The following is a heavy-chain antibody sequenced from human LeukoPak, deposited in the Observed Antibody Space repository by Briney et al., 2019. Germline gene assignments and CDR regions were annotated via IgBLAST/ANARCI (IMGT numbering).Heavy chain of an antibody. Sequence: QPGGSLRLSCAVSRFAFSTYAMTWVRQAPGQGLEYVSTISSNGADTYYADSVKGRFTISRDNSKNTLYLQMTSLRVEDTAVYYCANYRKPQGLDYWDQGTLVTVSS. CDR1: RFAFSTYA. D-gene: IGHD1-14*01. J-gene: IGHJ4*02. V-gene: IGHV3-23*01. CDR2: ISSNGADT. CDR3: ANYRKPQGLDY.